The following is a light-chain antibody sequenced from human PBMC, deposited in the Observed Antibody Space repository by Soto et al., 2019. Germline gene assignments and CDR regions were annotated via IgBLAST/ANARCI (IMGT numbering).Light chain of an antibody. V-gene: IGKV1-5*01. CDR1: KSVSIW. CDR3: QHYNSYSEA. CDR2: AGS. Sequence: DIQRTQTPSTVSGSVGDRVTITCRASKSVSIWLAGYRHKPGKAPDVLVWAGSSLQRGVPSRFCGSGSGTEFTLTISSLQPDDFATYYCQHYNSYSEAFGQGTKV. J-gene: IGKJ1*01.